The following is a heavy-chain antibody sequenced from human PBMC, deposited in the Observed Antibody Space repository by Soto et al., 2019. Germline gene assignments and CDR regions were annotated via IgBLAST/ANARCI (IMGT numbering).Heavy chain of an antibody. CDR1: GFTFSSYG. Sequence: QVQLVESGGGVVQPGRSLRLSCAASGFTFSSYGMHWVRQAPGKGLEWVAVISYDGSNKYYADSVKGRFTISRDNSKNTLYLQMNSLRAEDTAVYYCAKYGSGSYLSGYYYYYGMDVWGQGTTVTVSS. V-gene: IGHV3-30*18. CDR2: ISYDGSNK. CDR3: AKYGSGSYLSGYYYYYGMDV. D-gene: IGHD3-10*01. J-gene: IGHJ6*02.